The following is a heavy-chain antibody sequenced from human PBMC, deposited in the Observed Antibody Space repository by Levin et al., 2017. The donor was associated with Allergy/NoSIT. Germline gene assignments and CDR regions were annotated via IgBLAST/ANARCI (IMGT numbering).Heavy chain of an antibody. V-gene: IGHV3-20*04. J-gene: IGHJ4*02. CDR1: GFTFDDYG. CDR2: INWNGGST. CDR3: ASTPGADNGGDY. Sequence: PGGSLRLSCAASGFTFDDYGMSWVRQAPGKGLEWVSGINWNGGSTLYADSVKGRFTVSRDNAKNSLYLQMNSLRAEDTALYYCASTPGADNGGDYWGQGTLVTVSS. D-gene: IGHD1-14*01.